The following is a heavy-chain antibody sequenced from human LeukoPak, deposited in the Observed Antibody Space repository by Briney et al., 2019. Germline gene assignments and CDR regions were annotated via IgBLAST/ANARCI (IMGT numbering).Heavy chain of an antibody. CDR3: ARGPIVVVVAATANWFDP. D-gene: IGHD2-15*01. V-gene: IGHV4-34*01. CDR2: INHSGST. J-gene: IGHJ5*02. Sequence: SETLSLTCAVYGGSFSGYYWNWIRQPPGKGLEWIGEINHSGSTNYNPSLKSRVTISVDTSKNQFSLKLSSVTAADTAVYYCARGPIVVVVAATANWFDPWGQGTLVTVSS. CDR1: GGSFSGYY.